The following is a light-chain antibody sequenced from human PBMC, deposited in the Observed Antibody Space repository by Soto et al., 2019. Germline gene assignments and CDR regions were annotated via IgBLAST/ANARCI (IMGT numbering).Light chain of an antibody. CDR3: QQYASSPRT. Sequence: EIVLTQSPGTLSLSPGERATLFCRASQSFTTSQLAWYQQRPGQAPRVLIFGASRRATGIPDRFSGSGSGTDFTLTISRLEPEDCAVYYCQQYASSPRTFGQGTTVEIK. CDR1: QSFTTSQ. V-gene: IGKV3-20*01. J-gene: IGKJ1*01. CDR2: GAS.